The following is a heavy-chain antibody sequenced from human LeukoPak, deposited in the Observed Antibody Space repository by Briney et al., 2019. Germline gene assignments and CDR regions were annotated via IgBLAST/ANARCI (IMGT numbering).Heavy chain of an antibody. V-gene: IGHV1-58*02. CDR2: IVVGSGNT. CDR1: GFTFTSSA. Sequence: ASVKVSCKASGFTFTSSAMQWVRQARGQRLEWIGWIVVGSGNTNYAQKFQERVTITGDMSTSTAYMELSSLRSEDTAVYYCAASSGSGMSMGYWGQGTLVTVSS. J-gene: IGHJ4*02. CDR3: AASSGSGMSMGY. D-gene: IGHD3-10*01.